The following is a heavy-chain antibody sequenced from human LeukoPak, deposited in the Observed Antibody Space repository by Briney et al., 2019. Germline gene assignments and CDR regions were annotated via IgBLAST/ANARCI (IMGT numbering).Heavy chain of an antibody. Sequence: SETLSLTCTVSGGSISSYYWSWIRQPPGKGLEWIGYIYYSGSTYYNPSLKSRVTISVDTSKNQFSLKLSSVTAADTAVYYCATRGMYYYDSSGDYWGQGTLVTVSS. V-gene: IGHV4-59*08. CDR1: GGSISSYY. J-gene: IGHJ4*02. D-gene: IGHD3-22*01. CDR3: ATRGMYYYDSSGDY. CDR2: IYYSGST.